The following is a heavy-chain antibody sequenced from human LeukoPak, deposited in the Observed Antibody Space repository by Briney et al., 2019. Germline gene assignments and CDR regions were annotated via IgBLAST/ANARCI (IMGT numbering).Heavy chain of an antibody. CDR1: GYTFTGYY. CDR3: ARDPTPNYDSSGDPFDY. J-gene: IGHJ4*02. Sequence: HGASVKVSCKASGYTFTGYYMHWVRQAPGQGLEWMGIINPSGGSTSYAQKFQGRVTMTRDMSTSTVYMELSSPRSEDTAVYYCARDPTPNYDSSGDPFDYWGQGTLVTVSS. CDR2: INPSGGST. V-gene: IGHV1-46*01. D-gene: IGHD3-22*01.